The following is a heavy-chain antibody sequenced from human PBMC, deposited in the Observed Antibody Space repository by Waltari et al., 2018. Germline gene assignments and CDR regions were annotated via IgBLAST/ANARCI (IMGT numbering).Heavy chain of an antibody. V-gene: IGHV3-33*01. CDR3: ARDGLGGRWAEDYFDY. D-gene: IGHD3-16*01. CDR1: GFTFSSYG. CDR2: SWYDGSNI. J-gene: IGHJ4*02. Sequence: QVQLVESGGGVVQPGRSLRLSCAASGFTFSSYGMHWVRQGPGKGLGGVAVSWYDGSNIYYADSVKGRFTISRDNSRNTLYLQMNSLRADDTAVYYCARDGLGGRWAEDYFDYWGQGTLVTVSS.